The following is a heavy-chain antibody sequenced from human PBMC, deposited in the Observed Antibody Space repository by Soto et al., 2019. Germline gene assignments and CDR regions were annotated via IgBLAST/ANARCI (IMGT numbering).Heavy chain of an antibody. CDR2: ISGYNGNT. V-gene: IGHV1-18*04. D-gene: IGHD3-22*01. CDR3: ARDREYYYDSSGNYYYHYGLDV. J-gene: IGHJ6*02. Sequence: ASVKVSCKPSGYTSTDYGISGVRQAPGQGLEWTGWISGYNGNTKYAQKFQGRVTMNTDTPTNTAYMELRSLRSDDTAVYYCARDREYYYDSSGNYYYHYGLDVWGQGTTVTVS. CDR1: GYTSTDYG.